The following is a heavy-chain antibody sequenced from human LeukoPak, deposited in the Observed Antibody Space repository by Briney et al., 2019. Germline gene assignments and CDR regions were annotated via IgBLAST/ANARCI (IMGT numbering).Heavy chain of an antibody. CDR3: ARASAEQGFLFDY. CDR1: GFTFSNYW. D-gene: IGHD1/OR15-1a*01. CDR2: IKEDGSAK. Sequence: GGSLRLSCAASGFTFSNYWMSWVRQAPGKGLEGVANIKEDGSAKYYVDSVRGRFTISRDNAKNSLYLQMNSLRAEDTAVYYCARASAEQGFLFDYWGQGTLVTVSS. V-gene: IGHV3-7*01. J-gene: IGHJ4*02.